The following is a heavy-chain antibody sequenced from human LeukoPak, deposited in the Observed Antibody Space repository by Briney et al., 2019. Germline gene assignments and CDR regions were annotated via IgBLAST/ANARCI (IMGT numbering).Heavy chain of an antibody. D-gene: IGHD3-16*01. CDR2: MNPKSGNT. CDR1: GYTFTSYD. CDR3: ARGMITFFMDV. J-gene: IGHJ6*04. Sequence: ASVKVSCKASGYTFTSYDINWARHATGQGLEWMGWMNPKSGNTGYAQKFQGRVTMTRNTSISTAYMELSRLRSEDTAVYYWARGMITFFMDVWGKGTTVTVSS. V-gene: IGHV1-8*01.